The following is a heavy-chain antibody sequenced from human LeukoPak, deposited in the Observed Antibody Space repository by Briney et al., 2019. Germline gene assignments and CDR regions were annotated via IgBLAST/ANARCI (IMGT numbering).Heavy chain of an antibody. CDR1: GFTFSDYY. Sequence: GGSLRLSCAASGFTFSDYYMSWIRQAPGKGLEWVSYITSGSTIYYADSVKGRFAISRDNSKNTLYLQMNSLRAEDTAVCYCAVVPASYYYYMDVWGKGTTVTVSS. J-gene: IGHJ6*03. V-gene: IGHV3-69-1*01. CDR2: ITSGSTI. CDR3: AVVPASYYYYMDV. D-gene: IGHD2-2*01.